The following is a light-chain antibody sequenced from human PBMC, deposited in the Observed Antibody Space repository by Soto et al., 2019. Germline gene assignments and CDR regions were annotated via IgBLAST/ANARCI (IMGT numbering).Light chain of an antibody. CDR1: QGIDRW. CDR2: AAS. V-gene: IGKV1-12*01. Sequence: IQMTQSPSSLSASVGDRVTITCRASQGIDRWLAWYQQKPGKAPKVLIYAASSLRSGVPSRFSGSGSGTDFNLTISSLQTEDFATYYCQQANSFPITFGQGTRLEIK. CDR3: QQANSFPIT. J-gene: IGKJ5*01.